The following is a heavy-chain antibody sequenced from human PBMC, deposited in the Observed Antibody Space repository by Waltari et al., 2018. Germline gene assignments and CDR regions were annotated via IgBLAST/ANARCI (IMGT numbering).Heavy chain of an antibody. D-gene: IGHD3-22*01. Sequence: QVQLVQAGAAVQKPGASVKVPCKASGYTCTGNYFHWVGQAPGQGLEWMGRINPNTGDTTYAQEFQGRVTMTRDTSISTAYMELTSLRSEDTAVYYCARDWGYYSDTSGYPSNWFGPWGQGTLVTVSS. CDR3: ARDWGYYSDTSGYPSNWFGP. J-gene: IGHJ5*02. CDR1: GYTCTGNY. V-gene: IGHV1-2*06. CDR2: INPNTGDT.